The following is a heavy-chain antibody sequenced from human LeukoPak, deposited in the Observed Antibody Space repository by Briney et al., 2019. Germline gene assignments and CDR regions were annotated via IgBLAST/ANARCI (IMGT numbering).Heavy chain of an antibody. V-gene: IGHV4-30-4*01. D-gene: IGHD6-6*01. Sequence: SQTLSLTCTVSGGSISSGYYYWSWIRQPPGKGLEYIGYIYYGGTYYNPSLRSRVTISVDTSKNQFSLKLSSVTAADTAVYYCARGTWSSSIDYWGQGTLVTVSS. J-gene: IGHJ4*02. CDR3: ARGTWSSSIDY. CDR1: GGSISSGYYY. CDR2: IYYGGT.